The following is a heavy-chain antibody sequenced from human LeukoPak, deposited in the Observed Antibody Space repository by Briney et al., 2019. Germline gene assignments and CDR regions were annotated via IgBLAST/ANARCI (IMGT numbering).Heavy chain of an antibody. D-gene: IGHD4-17*01. Sequence: PGGSLRLSCAASGFTFSSYAMHWVRQAPGKGLEWVAVISYDGSNKYYADSVKGRFTISRDNSKNTLYLQMNSLRAEDTAVYYCARDYTVTTKYYYYMDVWGKGTTVTVSS. V-gene: IGHV3-30*04. J-gene: IGHJ6*03. CDR1: GFTFSSYA. CDR2: ISYDGSNK. CDR3: ARDYTVTTKYYYYMDV.